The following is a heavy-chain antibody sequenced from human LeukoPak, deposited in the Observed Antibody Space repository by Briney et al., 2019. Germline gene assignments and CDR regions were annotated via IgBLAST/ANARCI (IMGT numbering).Heavy chain of an antibody. V-gene: IGHV3-11*05. D-gene: IGHD6-13*01. CDR3: AREDGYSSSWYSDY. Sequence: NPGGSLRLSCAASGFTFSGYYMSRIRQAPGKGLEWVSDISSTSIYTNYADSVKGRFTISRDNAKNSLYLQMNSLRAEDTAVYYCAREDGYSSSWYSDYWGQGTLVTVSS. CDR2: ISSTSIYT. CDR1: GFTFSGYY. J-gene: IGHJ4*02.